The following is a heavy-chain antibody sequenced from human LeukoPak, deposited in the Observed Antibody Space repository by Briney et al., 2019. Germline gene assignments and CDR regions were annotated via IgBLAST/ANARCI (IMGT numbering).Heavy chain of an antibody. CDR3: AKDRGIAARPDYFDY. Sequence: GGSLRLSCAASGFTFSSYAMSWVRQAPGKGLEWVSTIGGSGGSTYHADSVKGRFTVSRDNSKNTLLLQINSLRADDTAVYYCAKDRGIAARPDYFDYWGQGTLVTVSS. V-gene: IGHV3-23*01. CDR2: IGGSGGST. D-gene: IGHD6-6*01. J-gene: IGHJ4*02. CDR1: GFTFSSYA.